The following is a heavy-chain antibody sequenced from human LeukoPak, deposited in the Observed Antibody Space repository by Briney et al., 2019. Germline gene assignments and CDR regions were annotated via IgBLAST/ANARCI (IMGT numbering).Heavy chain of an antibody. Sequence: ASVKVSCKASGYTFTAYYMHWMRQAPGQGPEWMGWINPNSGGTNYAQKFQGRVTMTRDTSISTAYMELSRLRSDDTAVYYCARGFSWFVAAAAFDIWGQGTMVTVSS. CDR1: GYTFTAYY. D-gene: IGHD2-21*01. CDR2: INPNSGGT. V-gene: IGHV1-2*02. J-gene: IGHJ3*02. CDR3: ARGFSWFVAAAAFDI.